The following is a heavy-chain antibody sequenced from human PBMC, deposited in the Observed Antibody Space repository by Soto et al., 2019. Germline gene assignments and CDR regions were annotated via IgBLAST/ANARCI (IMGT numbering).Heavy chain of an antibody. CDR3: AKMGSTVPYDPVFF. V-gene: IGHV3-11*01. CDR2: ISSSGTNI. CDR1: GFSFSDYY. D-gene: IGHD3-10*01. Sequence: QVQLVESGGGVVKPGGSLRLSCSASGFSFSDYYMTWVRQAPGKGLEWISYISSSGTNIYYAESVKGRFTISRDNARNSVHLQMNDLRGGDTAVYFCAKMGSTVPYDPVFFWGQGTLVTVSS. J-gene: IGHJ4*02.